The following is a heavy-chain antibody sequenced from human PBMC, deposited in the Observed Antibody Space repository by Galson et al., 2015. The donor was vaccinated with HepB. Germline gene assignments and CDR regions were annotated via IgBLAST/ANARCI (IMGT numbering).Heavy chain of an antibody. CDR3: ARDKFVRTYSSGWSPFDY. J-gene: IGHJ4*02. Sequence: SLRLSCAASGFTFSSYSMNWVRQAPGKGLEWVSYISSSSSTIYYADSVKGRFTISRDNAKNSLYLQMNSLRAEDTAVYYCARDKFVRTYSSGWSPFDYWGQGTLVTVSS. CDR1: GFTFSSYS. D-gene: IGHD6-19*01. V-gene: IGHV3-48*04. CDR2: ISSSSSTI.